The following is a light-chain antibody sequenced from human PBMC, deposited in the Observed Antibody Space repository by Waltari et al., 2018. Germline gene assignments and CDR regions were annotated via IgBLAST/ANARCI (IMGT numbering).Light chain of an antibody. CDR1: QSVSRY. CDR3: QQRSGWPYT. Sequence: EIVLTQSPATLSLSPGEGATLSCRASQSVSRYLAWYQQKPGQAPRLLIYDASNRATGIPARFSASVSGTDFTLTLSSLEPEDFAVYYCQQRSGWPYTFGQGTKLEIK. CDR2: DAS. V-gene: IGKV3-11*01. J-gene: IGKJ2*01.